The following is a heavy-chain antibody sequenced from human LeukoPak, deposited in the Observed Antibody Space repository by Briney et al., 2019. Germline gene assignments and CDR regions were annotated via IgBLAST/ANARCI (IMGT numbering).Heavy chain of an antibody. D-gene: IGHD3-10*01. J-gene: IGHJ4*02. CDR2: IFYTGST. V-gene: IGHV4-61*08. CDR1: GDSISSGDYY. CDR3: ARRGSGRVDY. Sequence: SETLSLTCTVSGDSISSGDYYGSWIRQSPGKGLEWIGNIFYTGSTDYNPSLKSRVTISVDTSKNQFSLKLNSVTAADTAMYYCARRGSGRVDYWGQGTLVTVSS.